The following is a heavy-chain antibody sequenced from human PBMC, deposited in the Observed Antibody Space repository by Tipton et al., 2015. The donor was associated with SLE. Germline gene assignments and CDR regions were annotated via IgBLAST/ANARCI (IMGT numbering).Heavy chain of an antibody. CDR3: AQSQGGYYDSRAYSL. CDR2: ITSSDDET. V-gene: IGHV3-23*01. CDR1: GFTFSIYT. D-gene: IGHD3-22*01. J-gene: IGHJ4*02. Sequence: GSLRLSCAASGFTFSIYTMSWVRQAPGKGLEWVSCITSSDDETYYADSVKGRFTISRDSSTSTVYLQMNNLRAEDTAVYYCAQSQGGYYDSRAYSLWGQGTLVTVSS.